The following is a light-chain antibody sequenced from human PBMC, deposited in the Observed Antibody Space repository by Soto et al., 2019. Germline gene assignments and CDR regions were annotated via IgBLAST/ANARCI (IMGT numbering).Light chain of an antibody. CDR3: QQYGSSLFT. CDR1: QSVSSSY. Sequence: IVLTQSPGTLSLSPGERATLSCRASQSVSSSYLAWYQQKPGQAPRLLIYGASRRATGIPDRFSGSGSGTDFTLTISRLEPEEFSVYYCQQYGSSLFTFGPGTKVNIK. J-gene: IGKJ3*01. V-gene: IGKV3-20*01. CDR2: GAS.